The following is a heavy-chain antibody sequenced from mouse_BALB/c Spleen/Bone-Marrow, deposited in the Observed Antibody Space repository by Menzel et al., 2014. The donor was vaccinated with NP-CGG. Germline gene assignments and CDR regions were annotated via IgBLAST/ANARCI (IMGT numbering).Heavy chain of an antibody. V-gene: IGHV1-14*01. Sequence: EVKLQESGPELVKPGASVKMSCKASGYTLSSYVMHWVKQKPGQGLEWIGYINPYNDGTKYNEKFKGKATLTSDKSSSTAHMELSSLTSEDSAVYYCAKGDNYRYDFDYWGQGTTLTVSS. D-gene: IGHD2-14*01. CDR3: AKGDNYRYDFDY. J-gene: IGHJ2*01. CDR2: INPYNDGT. CDR1: GYTLSSYV.